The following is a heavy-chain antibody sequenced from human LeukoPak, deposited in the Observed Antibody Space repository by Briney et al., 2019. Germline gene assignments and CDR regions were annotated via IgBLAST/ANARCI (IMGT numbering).Heavy chain of an antibody. Sequence: PGGSLRLSCVGSGFTVSSSFMSWVRQAPGKGLEWVPNLYNDAFDSATHYADSVKGRFTISRDNAKNSLYLQMNSLRAEDTALYYCARGYGDYDFFFNYWGQGTLVTVSS. V-gene: IGHV3-53*01. CDR3: ARGYGDYDFFFNY. CDR1: GFTVSSSF. J-gene: IGHJ4*02. CDR2: LYNDAFDSAT. D-gene: IGHD4-17*01.